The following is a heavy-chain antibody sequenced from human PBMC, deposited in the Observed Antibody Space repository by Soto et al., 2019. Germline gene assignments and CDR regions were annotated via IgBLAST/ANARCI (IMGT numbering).Heavy chain of an antibody. V-gene: IGHV4-39*01. CDR1: GGSISSSSYY. J-gene: IGHJ4*02. CDR3: ARVVGYCSGGSCYSSSHFDY. Sequence: QLQLRESGPGLVKPSETLSLTCTVSGGSISSSSYYWGWIRQPPGKGLEWIGNIYYSGSTYYNPSLKSRFTISVDTSKNQFSLKLSSVTAADTAVYYCARVVGYCSGGSCYSSSHFDYWGQGILVAVSS. CDR2: IYYSGST. D-gene: IGHD2-15*01.